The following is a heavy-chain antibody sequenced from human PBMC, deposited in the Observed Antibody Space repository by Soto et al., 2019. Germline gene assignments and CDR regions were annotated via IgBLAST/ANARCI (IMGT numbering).Heavy chain of an antibody. J-gene: IGHJ4*02. CDR2: INNDGSEK. CDR1: GFTFSPYW. D-gene: IGHD2-8*01. V-gene: IGHV3-7*03. Sequence: GGSLRLSCVASGFTFSPYWMSWVRQAPGRGLQWVATINNDGSEKYYADSVKGRFTISRDNARVSLYLQLTSLRAEDTAIYYCARGSNQDYWGQGTLVTVSS. CDR3: ARGSNQDY.